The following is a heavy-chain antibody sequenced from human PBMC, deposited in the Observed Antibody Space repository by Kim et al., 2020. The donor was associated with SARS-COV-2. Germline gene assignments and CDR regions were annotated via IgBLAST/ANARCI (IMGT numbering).Heavy chain of an antibody. V-gene: IGHV3-74*01. CDR3: TSIFEY. J-gene: IGHJ4*02. Sequence: GGTLRLSCAASGFTFTNYWIHWVCQIPGKGPVWVSSVGGDGGSRYYADSVKGRFTTFRDNANNMVYLQMNSLRVDDTAIYYCTSIFEYWGQGALVTVSS. D-gene: IGHD3-3*02. CDR1: GFTFTNYW. CDR2: VGGDGGSR.